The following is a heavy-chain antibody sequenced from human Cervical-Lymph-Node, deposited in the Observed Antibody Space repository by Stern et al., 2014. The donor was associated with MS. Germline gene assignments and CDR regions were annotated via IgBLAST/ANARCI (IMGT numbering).Heavy chain of an antibody. CDR2: INSCGIST. V-gene: IGHV3-74*01. J-gene: IGHJ6*02. CDR3: ARSSGASGDAMDV. Sequence: EVQLVESGGGLLQPGGSLRLSCGASGFTFSTYWMHWVRQGPGKGLVWVSRINSCGISTIYTDSVRGRFTISRDNAKNTVYLQMTSLRAEDTAVYYCARSSGASGDAMDVWGQGTTVTVSS. CDR1: GFTFSTYW. D-gene: IGHD2-15*01.